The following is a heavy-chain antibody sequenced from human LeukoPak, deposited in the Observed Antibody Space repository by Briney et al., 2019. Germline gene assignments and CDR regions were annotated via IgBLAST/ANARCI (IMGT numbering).Heavy chain of an antibody. V-gene: IGHV4-39*01. CDR1: DGSISSFSYY. Sequence: SETLSLTCTVSDGSISSFSYYWAWIRQPPGKGLQWIGSVYYSGSTYYNPSLESRVTISVDTSKNQFSLQLRSVTAADTAVYYCARHEKGGAAAGDWYFDLWGRGTLITVSS. J-gene: IGHJ2*01. CDR3: ARHEKGGAAAGDWYFDL. D-gene: IGHD6-13*01. CDR2: VYYSGST.